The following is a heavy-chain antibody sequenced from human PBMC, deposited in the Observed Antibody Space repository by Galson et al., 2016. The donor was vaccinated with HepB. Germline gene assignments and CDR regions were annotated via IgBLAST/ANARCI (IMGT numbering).Heavy chain of an antibody. V-gene: IGHV3-23*01. CDR3: AKIAVTGTWYFDL. CDR2: ISGSGTLT. Sequence: SLRLSCAASGFTFSSNGMSWVRQAPGKGLEWVSCISGSGTLTYYADSVKGRFTISRDNSKNTLNLQMDSLRAEDTAVYYCAKIAVTGTWYFDLWGRGALVSVSS. D-gene: IGHD6-19*01. CDR1: GFTFSSNG. J-gene: IGHJ2*01.